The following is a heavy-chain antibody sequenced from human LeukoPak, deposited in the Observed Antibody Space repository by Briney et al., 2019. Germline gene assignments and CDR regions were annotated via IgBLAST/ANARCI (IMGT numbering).Heavy chain of an antibody. CDR1: GFTVSSNE. CDR3: ATPRGSGSYLAFDY. V-gene: IGHV3-74*01. CDR2: ISWNSGST. D-gene: IGHD1-26*01. J-gene: IGHJ4*02. Sequence: GGSLRLSCAASGFTVSSNEMSWVRQAPGKGLEWVSGISWNSGSTSYADSVKGRFTISRDNAKNTLHLQMNSLRAEDTAVYYCATPRGSGSYLAFDYWGQGTLVTVSS.